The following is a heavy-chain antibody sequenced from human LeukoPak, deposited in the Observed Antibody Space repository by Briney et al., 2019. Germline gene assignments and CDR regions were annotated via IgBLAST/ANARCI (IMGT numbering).Heavy chain of an antibody. Sequence: SQTLSLTCTVSGASISSGGYYWSWIRQHPGKGLEWIGYISYSGSPYYNPSLKSRVTISVDTSRNQFSLKLSSVTAADTAVYYCARGPHCSSTSCYSEYFHHWGQGTLVTVSS. CDR3: ARGPHCSSTSCYSEYFHH. CDR2: ISYSGSP. V-gene: IGHV4-31*03. D-gene: IGHD2-2*01. CDR1: GASISSGGYY. J-gene: IGHJ1*01.